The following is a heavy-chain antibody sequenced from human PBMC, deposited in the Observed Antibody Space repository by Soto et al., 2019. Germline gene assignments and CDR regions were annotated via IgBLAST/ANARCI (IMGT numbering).Heavy chain of an antibody. D-gene: IGHD2-21*02. CDR1: GGSISSGGYY. Sequence: SETLSLTCTVSGGSISSGGYYWSWIRQHPGKGLEWIGYIYYSGSTYCNPSLKSRVTISVDTSKNQFSLKLSSVTAADTAVYYCASDCGGDCYAGNYYYGMDVWGQGTTVTVSS. J-gene: IGHJ6*02. CDR2: IYYSGST. V-gene: IGHV4-31*03. CDR3: ASDCGGDCYAGNYYYGMDV.